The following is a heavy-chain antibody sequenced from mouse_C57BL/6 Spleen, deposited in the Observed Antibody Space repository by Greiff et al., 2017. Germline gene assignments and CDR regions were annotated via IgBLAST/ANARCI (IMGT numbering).Heavy chain of an antibody. D-gene: IGHD2-4*01. CDR1: GYTFTDYN. Sequence: EVQLQQSGPELVKPGASVKIPCKASGYTFTDYNMDWVKQSHGKSLEWIGDINPNNGGTIYNQKFKGKATLTVDKSSSTAYMELRSLTSEDTAVYYCARSNYDYDPFDYWGQGTTLTVSS. CDR3: ARSNYDYDPFDY. V-gene: IGHV1-18*01. CDR2: INPNNGGT. J-gene: IGHJ2*01.